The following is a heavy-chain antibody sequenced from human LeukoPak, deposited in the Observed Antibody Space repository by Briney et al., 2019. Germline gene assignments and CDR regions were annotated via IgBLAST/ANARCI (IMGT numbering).Heavy chain of an antibody. CDR3: ARDPTSDRFQYFDF. J-gene: IGHJ4*02. V-gene: IGHV3-21*06. CDR2: ISNTYSAI. Sequence: GGSLRLSCAASGFSVSNYGVNWARQAPGKGLEWVSCISNTYSAIYYADSVKGRFTVSRDNAKNSVYLQMNSLTVEDTAVYYCARDPTSDRFQYFDFWGQGALVTVSS. CDR1: GFSVSNYG. D-gene: IGHD2-21*02.